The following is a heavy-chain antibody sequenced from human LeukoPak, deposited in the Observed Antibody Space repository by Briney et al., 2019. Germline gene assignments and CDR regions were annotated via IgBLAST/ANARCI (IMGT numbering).Heavy chain of an antibody. V-gene: IGHV3-23*01. J-gene: IGHJ4*01. CDR1: GFIFINYA. CDR2: IGGRDGGT. CDR3: AKWGDYDILTGYYDSDY. Sequence: GGSLRLSCAASGFIFINYAMSWVRQAPGKWLEWVSAIGGRDGGTYYADSVKGRFPVSRDDPKNTLYLQMNTLRVEDKAVYYCAKWGDYDILTGYYDSDYWGHGTLVTVSS. D-gene: IGHD3-9*01.